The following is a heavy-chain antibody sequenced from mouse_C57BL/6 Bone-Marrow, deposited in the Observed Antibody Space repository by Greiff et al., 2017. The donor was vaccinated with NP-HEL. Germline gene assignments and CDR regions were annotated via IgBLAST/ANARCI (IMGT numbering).Heavy chain of an antibody. V-gene: IGHV1-64*01. CDR1: GYTFTSYW. CDR3: ARKEGYYEDAMDY. CDR2: IHPNSGST. Sequence: QVQLKQPGAELVKPGASVKLSCKASGYTFTSYWMHWVKQRPGQGLEWIGMIHPNSGSTNYNEKFKSKATLTVDKSSSTAYMQLSSLTSEDSAVYYCARKEGYYEDAMDYWGQGTSVTVSS. J-gene: IGHJ4*01. D-gene: IGHD2-4*01.